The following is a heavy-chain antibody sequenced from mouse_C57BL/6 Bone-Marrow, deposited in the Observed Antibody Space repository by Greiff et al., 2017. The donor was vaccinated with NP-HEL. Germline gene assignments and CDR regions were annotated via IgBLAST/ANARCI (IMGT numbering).Heavy chain of an antibody. CDR2: IYTCSGST. V-gene: IGHV1-55*01. CDR3: AGSYDFDD. Sequence: VQLQQPGAELVKPGASVKMSCKASGYTFTSYWITWVKQSPGQGPEWIGDIYTCSGSTNYKLTFKSKATLTVDTSASTAYMQLSSLTSEGSAVYCYAGSYDFDDWGQGTTLTVSS. D-gene: IGHD2-3*01. J-gene: IGHJ2*01. CDR1: GYTFTSYW.